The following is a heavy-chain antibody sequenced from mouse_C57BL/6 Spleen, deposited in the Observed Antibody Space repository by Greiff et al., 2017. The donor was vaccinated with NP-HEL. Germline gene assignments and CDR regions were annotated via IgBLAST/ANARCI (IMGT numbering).Heavy chain of an antibody. D-gene: IGHD1-1*01. CDR1: GYTFTSYW. V-gene: IGHV1-52*01. J-gene: IGHJ1*03. CDR2: IDPSDSET. CDR3: ARGFYYGSSPHWYFDV. Sequence: QVQLKQPGAELVRPGSSVKLSCKASGYTFTSYWMHWVKQRPIQGLEWIGNIDPSDSETHYNQKFKDKATLTVDKSSSTAYMQLSSLTSEDSAVYYCARGFYYGSSPHWYFDVWGTGTTVTVSS.